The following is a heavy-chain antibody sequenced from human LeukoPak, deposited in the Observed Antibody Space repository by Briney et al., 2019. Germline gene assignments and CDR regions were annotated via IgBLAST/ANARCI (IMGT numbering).Heavy chain of an antibody. V-gene: IGHV1-2*02. D-gene: IGHD2-2*02. J-gene: IGHJ5*02. Sequence: ASVKVSCKASGYTLTGYYMHWVRQAPGQGLEWMGWINPNSGGTNYAQKFQGRVTMTRDTSISTAYMELSRLRSDDTAVYYCAREDPTCSSTSCYTRWFDPWGQGTLVTVSS. CDR3: AREDPTCSSTSCYTRWFDP. CDR1: GYTLTGYY. CDR2: INPNSGGT.